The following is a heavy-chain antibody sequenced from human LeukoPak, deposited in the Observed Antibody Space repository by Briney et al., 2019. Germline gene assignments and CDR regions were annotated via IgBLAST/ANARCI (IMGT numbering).Heavy chain of an antibody. Sequence: SETLSLTCAVYGGSFSGYYWSWIRQPPGKGLEWIGEINHSGSTNYNPSLKSRVTISVDTSKNQFSLKLSSVTAADTAVYYCARHGDWGRYYSDYWGQGTLVTVSS. V-gene: IGHV4-34*01. J-gene: IGHJ4*02. CDR3: ARHGDWGRYYSDY. D-gene: IGHD2-21*01. CDR1: GGSFSGYY. CDR2: INHSGST.